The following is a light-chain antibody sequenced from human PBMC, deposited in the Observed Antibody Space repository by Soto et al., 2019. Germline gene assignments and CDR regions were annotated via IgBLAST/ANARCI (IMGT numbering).Light chain of an antibody. CDR3: QQYNNWPPYT. V-gene: IGKV4-1*01. CDR1: QSVLRTSDNVYR. Sequence: DIVMSQSPESLTVSLGERATINCKSSQSVLRTSDNVYRLNWYQQKPGRPPKLLIYWAYTREFGVPDRFSGSGSGTDFTLTINSLQSEDFAVYYCQQYNNWPPYTFGQGTKLEIK. CDR2: WAY. J-gene: IGKJ2*01.